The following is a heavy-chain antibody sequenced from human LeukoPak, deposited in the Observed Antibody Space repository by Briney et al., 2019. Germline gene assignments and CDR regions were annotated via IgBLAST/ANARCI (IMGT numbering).Heavy chain of an antibody. CDR2: ISSSSSTI. Sequence: GGSLRLSCAASGFTFSSYSMNWVRQAPGKGLEWVSYISSSSSTIYYADSVKGRFTISRDNAKNSLYLQMNSLRAEDTAVYYCARGSIVVVLAARAYFDYWGQGTLVTVSS. D-gene: IGHD2-2*01. V-gene: IGHV3-48*01. CDR1: GFTFSSYS. CDR3: ARGSIVVVLAARAYFDY. J-gene: IGHJ4*02.